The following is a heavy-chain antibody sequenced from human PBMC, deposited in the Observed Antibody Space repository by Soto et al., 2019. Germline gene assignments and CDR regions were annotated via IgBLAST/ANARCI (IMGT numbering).Heavy chain of an antibody. D-gene: IGHD3-16*01. CDR3: ARGRFRRTWFDP. J-gene: IGHJ5*02. V-gene: IGHV1-8*01. CDR2: MNPDSGNT. CDR1: GYTFTNYD. Sequence: QVQLVQSGAEVKKPGASVKVSCKASGYTFTNYDIHWVRQATGQGLEWMGWMNPDSGNTGQSKQSQGRVTMTRDTSIITAYMEMSSLRSEDTAVYYCARGRFRRTWFDPWGQGTLVTVSS.